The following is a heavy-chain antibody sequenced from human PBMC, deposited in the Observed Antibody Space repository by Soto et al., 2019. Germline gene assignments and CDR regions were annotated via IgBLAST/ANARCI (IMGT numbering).Heavy chain of an antibody. V-gene: IGHV1-69*13. CDR3: ARELYYYDSSGSDAFDI. D-gene: IGHD3-22*01. Sequence: SVKVSCKASGGTFSSYAISWVRQAPGQGLEWMGGIIPIFGTANYAQKFQGRVTITADESTSTAYMELSSLRSEDTAVYYCARELYYYDSSGSDAFDIWGQGTMVTVSS. CDR1: GGTFSSYA. CDR2: IIPIFGTA. J-gene: IGHJ3*02.